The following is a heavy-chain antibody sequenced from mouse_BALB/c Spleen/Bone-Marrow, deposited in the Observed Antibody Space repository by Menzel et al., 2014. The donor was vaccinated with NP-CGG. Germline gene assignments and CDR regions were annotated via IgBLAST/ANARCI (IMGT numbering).Heavy chain of an antibody. CDR2: ICPGDGDT. CDR3: ARRDGSTYYYAMDY. CDR1: GYAFSNYW. V-gene: IGHV1-80*01. D-gene: IGHD1-1*01. J-gene: IGHJ4*01. Sequence: VKVVESGAELVRPGSSVKISCKASGYAFSNYWMNWVKQRPGQGLEWIGQICPGDGDTNYNGKFKGKATLTADKSSSTAYMQLSSLTSEDSAVYFCARRDGSTYYYAMDYWGQGTSVTVSS.